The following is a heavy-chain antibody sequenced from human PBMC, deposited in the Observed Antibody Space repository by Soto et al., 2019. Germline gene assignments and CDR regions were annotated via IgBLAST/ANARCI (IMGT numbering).Heavy chain of an antibody. CDR2: MDPNSGST. CDR1: GYTFTTYD. J-gene: IGHJ6*02. V-gene: IGHV1-8*01. Sequence: QAQLVQSGAEVRKPGASVKVSCKASGYTFTTYDINWVRQAPGQGLEWLGWMDPNSGSTGYAQNFQGRITMTRNISRNTAHMELSSLQSEDTAVYYCVRERKFDFLRKGLDVWGQGTTVTVSS. D-gene: IGHD3-3*01. CDR3: VRERKFDFLRKGLDV.